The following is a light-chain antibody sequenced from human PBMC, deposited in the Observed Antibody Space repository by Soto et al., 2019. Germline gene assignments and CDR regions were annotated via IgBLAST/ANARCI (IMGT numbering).Light chain of an antibody. CDR2: KVT. V-gene: IGLV2-14*03. Sequence: QSPLTQPASVSGSPGQSITISCTGTSSDVGFFNYVSWYQQHPGKVPKLIIFKVTNRPSGVSNRFSGSKSGNTASLTISGLQAEDEADYYCNSYTRNNTLVFGGGTKLTVL. CDR1: SSDVGFFNY. CDR3: NSYTRNNTLV. J-gene: IGLJ2*01.